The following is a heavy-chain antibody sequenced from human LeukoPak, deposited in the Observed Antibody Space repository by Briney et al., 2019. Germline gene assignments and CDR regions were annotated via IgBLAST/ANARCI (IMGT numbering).Heavy chain of an antibody. D-gene: IGHD4-23*01. CDR1: GYSFTSYW. V-gene: IGHV5-51*01. CDR3: ASFSDGKDSDFDH. Sequence: AGESLKISCKGSGYSFTSYWIGWVRQMPGKGLEWMGIIYPGNSRTRYRPSFQGQVTISADKSISTAYLQWSSLKASDTAIYYCASFSDGKDSDFDHWGQGTLVTVSS. J-gene: IGHJ4*02. CDR2: IYPGNSRT.